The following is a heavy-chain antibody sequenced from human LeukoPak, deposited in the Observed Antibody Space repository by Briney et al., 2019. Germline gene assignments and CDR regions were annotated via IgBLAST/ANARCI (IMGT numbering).Heavy chain of an antibody. CDR3: ARAVAGRSDFFDH. V-gene: IGHV4-59*08. J-gene: IGHJ4*02. CDR1: GGSISSYY. CDR2: IYYTGST. D-gene: IGHD6-19*01. Sequence: PSETLSLTCTVSGGSISSYYWSWIRQPPGKGLEWIGYIYYTGSTKYNPSLKSQVTIPVDTSKNQFSLKLSSVTAADTAVYYCARAVAGRSDFFDHWGQGALVTVSS.